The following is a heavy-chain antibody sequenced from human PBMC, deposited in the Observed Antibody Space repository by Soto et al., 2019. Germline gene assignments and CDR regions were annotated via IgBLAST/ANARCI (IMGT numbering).Heavy chain of an antibody. J-gene: IGHJ6*02. Sequence: QVQLVQSGAEVKKPGASVKVSCKASGYTFTSYDINWVRQATGQGLEWMGWMNPNSGDTGYAQKFQGRVTMTRNTSISKAYMELSSLRSEDTAVYYCARRGDSSIYYYYGMDVWGQGTTVTVSS. CDR2: MNPNSGDT. CDR3: ARRGDSSIYYYYGMDV. CDR1: GYTFTSYD. D-gene: IGHD6-13*01. V-gene: IGHV1-8*01.